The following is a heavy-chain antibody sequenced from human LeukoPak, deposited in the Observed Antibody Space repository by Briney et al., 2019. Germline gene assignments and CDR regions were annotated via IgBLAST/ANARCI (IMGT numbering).Heavy chain of an antibody. D-gene: IGHD3-22*01. CDR3: AVQTYDSSGYSGYFDY. CDR2: ITNDGSST. CDR1: GLTFSSHW. J-gene: IGHJ4*02. Sequence: PGGSLRLSCAASGLTFSSHWMHWVRQAPGKGLVWVSRITNDGSSTTYADSVKGRFTISRDNSKNTLYLQMNSLRAEDTAVYYCAVQTYDSSGYSGYFDYWGQGTLVTVSS. V-gene: IGHV3-74*01.